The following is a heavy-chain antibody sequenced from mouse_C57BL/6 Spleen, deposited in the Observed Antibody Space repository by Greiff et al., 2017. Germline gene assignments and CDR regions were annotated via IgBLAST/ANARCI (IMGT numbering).Heavy chain of an antibody. J-gene: IGHJ1*03. CDR2: ISSGGSYT. V-gene: IGHV5-6*01. CDR3: ARDRTTVGEDFEV. CDR1: GFTFSSYG. Sequence: EVMLVESGGDLVKPGGSLKLSCAASGFTFSSYGMSWVRQTPDKRLEWVATISSGGSYTYYPDSVKGSVTISRDKAKNTLYLQMSSLKSEDTAMYYCARDRTTVGEDFEVWGTGTTVTVSS. D-gene: IGHD1-1*01.